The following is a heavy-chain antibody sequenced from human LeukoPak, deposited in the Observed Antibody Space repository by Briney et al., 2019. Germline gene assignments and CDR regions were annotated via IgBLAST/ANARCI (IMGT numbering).Heavy chain of an antibody. J-gene: IGHJ4*02. V-gene: IGHV3-64*01. CDR2: ISSNGGST. CDR3: ARESPGIAVAGILDY. D-gene: IGHD6-19*01. CDR1: GFAFSSYA. Sequence: GGSLRLSCAASGFAFSSYAMHWVRQAPGKGLEYVSAISSNGGSTYYANSVKGRFTISRDNSKNTLYLQMGSLRAEDMAVYYCARESPGIAVAGILDYWGQGTLVTVSS.